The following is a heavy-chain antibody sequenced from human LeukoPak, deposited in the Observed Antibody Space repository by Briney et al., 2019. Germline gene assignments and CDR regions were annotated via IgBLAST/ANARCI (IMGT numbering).Heavy chain of an antibody. Sequence: SETLSLTCTVSGYSISSGFYWGWIRQCPGKGLEWIGNIHHSGSTYYNPSLKSRATISLDTSKNQFSLKLSSVTAADTTLYYCAGQSDSDTDFDYWGQGALVTVSS. CDR3: AGQSDSDTDFDY. V-gene: IGHV4-38-2*02. CDR1: GYSISSGFY. J-gene: IGHJ4*02. CDR2: IHHSGST. D-gene: IGHD2-21*02.